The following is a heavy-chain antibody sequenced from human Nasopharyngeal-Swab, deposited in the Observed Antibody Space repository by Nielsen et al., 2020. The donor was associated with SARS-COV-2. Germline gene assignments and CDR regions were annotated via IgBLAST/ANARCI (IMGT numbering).Heavy chain of an antibody. CDR3: ARDWGSSWYSNWFDP. CDR2: ISSSSSTI. CDR1: GFTFSSYS. V-gene: IGHV3-48*02. J-gene: IGHJ5*02. Sequence: GESLKISCAASGFTFSSYSMNWVRQAPGKGLEWVSYISSSSSTIYYADSVKGRFTISRANAKNSLYLQMNSLRDEDTAVYYCARDWGSSWYSNWFDPWGQGTLVTVSS. D-gene: IGHD6-13*01.